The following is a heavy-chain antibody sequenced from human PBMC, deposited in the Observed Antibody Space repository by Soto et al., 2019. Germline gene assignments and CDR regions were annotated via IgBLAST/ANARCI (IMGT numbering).Heavy chain of an antibody. CDR3: AHNRIVPSAGTGYFDY. CDR1: GFALNTYGVA. CDR2: IYWDDDK. D-gene: IGHD6-13*01. V-gene: IGHV2-5*02. Sequence: QITLKESGPTLVKPTQTLTLTCTFSGFALNTYGVAVAWIRQPPGKALEWIALIYWDDDKGYSPSLKSRLTIPKDTSKSPVVLTMTNMDPVDTATYYCAHNRIVPSAGTGYFDYWGQGTLVTVSS. J-gene: IGHJ4*02.